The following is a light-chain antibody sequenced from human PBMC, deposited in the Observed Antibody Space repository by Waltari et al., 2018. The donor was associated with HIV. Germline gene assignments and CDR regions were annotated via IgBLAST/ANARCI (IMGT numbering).Light chain of an antibody. V-gene: IGLV1-51*01. Sequence: QSVLTQPPSVSAAPGPKVTISCSGSSSNIGNNYVSWYQQLPGTAPKHLISDNNKRPSGIPDRFSGSKSGTSATLGITGLQTGDEADYYCGTWDSSLSAVVFGGGTKLTV. CDR3: GTWDSSLSAVV. CDR1: SSNIGNNY. J-gene: IGLJ2*01. CDR2: DNN.